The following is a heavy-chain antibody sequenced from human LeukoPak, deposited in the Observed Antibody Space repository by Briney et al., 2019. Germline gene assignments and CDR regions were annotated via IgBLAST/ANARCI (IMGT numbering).Heavy chain of an antibody. D-gene: IGHD3-16*02. J-gene: IGHJ4*02. CDR1: GFTFSSYA. V-gene: IGHV3-23*01. CDR3: GKDIGVIDGGFDY. Sequence: GGSLRLSCAASGFTFSSYAMSWVRQAPGKGLEWVANISGSGGRTYYADSGTGRFTISRDDSKNTLYLQMNSLRAEDTALYYWGKDIGVIDGGFDYWGQGTLVTVSS. CDR2: ISGSGGRT.